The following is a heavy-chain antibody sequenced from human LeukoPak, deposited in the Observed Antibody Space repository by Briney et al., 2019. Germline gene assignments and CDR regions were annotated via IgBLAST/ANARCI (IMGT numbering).Heavy chain of an antibody. CDR3: ARADGSAWPTGEFDY. CDR2: INPGNGYT. J-gene: IGHJ4*02. V-gene: IGHV1-3*01. D-gene: IGHD6-19*01. CDR1: GYTFTNYA. Sequence: ASVKVSCKASGYTFTNYAMHWVRQAPGQTLEWLGWINPGNGYTKYSQEFQGRVTISRDTSASTAYMDLSSLRSDDTAVYYCARADGSAWPTGEFDYWGQGTLVTVSS.